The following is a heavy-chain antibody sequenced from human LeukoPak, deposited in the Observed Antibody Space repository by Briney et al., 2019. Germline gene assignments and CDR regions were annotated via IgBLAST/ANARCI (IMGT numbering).Heavy chain of an antibody. CDR1: GYAFTGYY. CDR2: INPNSGGT. CDR3: ARDSRRITIFGVVGSFDY. D-gene: IGHD3-3*01. Sequence: GASVKVSCKASGYAFTGYYMHWVRQAPGQGLEWMGWINPNSGGTNYAQKFQGRVTMTRDTSISTAYMELRSLRSDDTAVYYCARDSRRITIFGVVGSFDYWGQGTLVTVSS. J-gene: IGHJ4*02. V-gene: IGHV1-2*02.